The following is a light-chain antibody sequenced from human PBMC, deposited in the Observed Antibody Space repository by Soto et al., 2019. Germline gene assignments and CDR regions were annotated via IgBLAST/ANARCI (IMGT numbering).Light chain of an antibody. CDR2: GAS. CDR3: QQYNNGGIT. Sequence: ETVMTQSPATLSVSPGAGATLSCRASQSVSRNLAWYQQIPGQAPRLLIYGASTRASGIPARFSGGGSGTEFALTISSLQSEDFAVYYCQQYNNGGITFGQGTRLEIK. CDR1: QSVSRN. J-gene: IGKJ5*01. V-gene: IGKV3-15*01.